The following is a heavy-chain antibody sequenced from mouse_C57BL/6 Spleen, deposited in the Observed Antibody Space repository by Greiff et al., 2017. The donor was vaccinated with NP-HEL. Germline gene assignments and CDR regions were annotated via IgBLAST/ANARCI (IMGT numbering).Heavy chain of an antibody. J-gene: IGHJ3*01. CDR2: IDPSDSET. V-gene: IGHV1-52*01. Sequence: QVHVKQPGAELVRPGSSVKLSCKASGYTFTSYWMHWVKQRPIQGLEWIGNIDPSDSETHYNQKFKDKATLTVDKSSSTAYMQLSSLTSEDSAVYYCARCDGFWFAYWGQGTLVTVSA. CDR3: ARCDGFWFAY. D-gene: IGHD2-3*01. CDR1: GYTFTSYW.